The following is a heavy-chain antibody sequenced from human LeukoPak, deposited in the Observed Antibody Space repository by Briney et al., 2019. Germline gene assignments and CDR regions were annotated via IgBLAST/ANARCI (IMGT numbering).Heavy chain of an antibody. D-gene: IGHD3-3*01. J-gene: IGHJ6*03. CDR2: IYGGGST. Sequence: GGSLRLSCAASGFTVSSNYMSWVRQAPGKGLEWVSVIYGGGSTYYADSMKGRFTISRDTSKNTLYLQMNSLRAEDTAVYYCARVPFWSGYRDPYYYYYMDVWGKGTTVTVSS. CDR3: ARVPFWSGYRDPYYYYYMDV. V-gene: IGHV3-53*01. CDR1: GFTVSSNY.